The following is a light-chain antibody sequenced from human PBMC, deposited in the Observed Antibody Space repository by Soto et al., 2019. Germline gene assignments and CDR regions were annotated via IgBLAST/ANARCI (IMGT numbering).Light chain of an antibody. J-gene: IGKJ3*01. CDR2: GTS. Sequence: DIVLTQSPGTLSLSPGERATLSCRASQSVSSKYLAWYQQKPGQPPRVLIYGTSIRATGIPERFSGGGSGTDFTRTIPRLESEHFAVYYCQQYGSSLFTFGPGTKVDFK. V-gene: IGKV3-20*01. CDR1: QSVSSKY. CDR3: QQYGSSLFT.